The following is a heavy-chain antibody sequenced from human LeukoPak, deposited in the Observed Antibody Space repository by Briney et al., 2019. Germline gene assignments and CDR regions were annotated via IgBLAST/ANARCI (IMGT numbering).Heavy chain of an antibody. D-gene: IGHD4-17*01. J-gene: IGHJ4*02. CDR1: GGSISGSNYY. Sequence: SETLSLTCTVSGGSISGSNYYWGWDRQSPETGLEWIGNIIYSGTTHYDPSLRSRVTISVDTSKSQFSLRLTSVTAADTAVYYCARDFGDHRIDYWGQGTLVTVSS. CDR3: ARDFGDHRIDY. CDR2: IIYSGTT. V-gene: IGHV4-39*01.